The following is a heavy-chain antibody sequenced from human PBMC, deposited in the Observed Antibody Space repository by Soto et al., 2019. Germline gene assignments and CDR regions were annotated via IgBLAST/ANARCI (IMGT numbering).Heavy chain of an antibody. CDR1: GFTFSSYG. V-gene: IGHV3-30*18. CDR2: ISYDGSNK. CDR3: AKESGGSAYFDY. Sequence: GGSLRLSCAASGFTFSSYGMHWVRQAPGKGLEWVAVISYDGSNKYYADSVKGRFTISRDNSKNTLYLQMNSLRAEDTTVYYCAKESGGSAYFDYWGQGTLVTVSS. D-gene: IGHD2-8*02. J-gene: IGHJ4*02.